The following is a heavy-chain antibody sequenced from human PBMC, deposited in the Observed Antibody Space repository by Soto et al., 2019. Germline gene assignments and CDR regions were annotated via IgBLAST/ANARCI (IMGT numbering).Heavy chain of an antibody. D-gene: IGHD3-22*01. CDR2: IYHSGST. V-gene: IGHV4-30-2*01. J-gene: IGHJ4*02. Sequence: QLQLQESGSGLVKPSQTLSLTCAVSGGSISSGGSSWTWIRQPPGKGLEWIWYIYHSGSTYYNPSLKSRVTSSLDRSKKQFSLRLSSVTAADTAVYYCARGAVVNFDSWGQGTLVTVSS. CDR3: ARGAVVNFDS. CDR1: GGSISSGGSS.